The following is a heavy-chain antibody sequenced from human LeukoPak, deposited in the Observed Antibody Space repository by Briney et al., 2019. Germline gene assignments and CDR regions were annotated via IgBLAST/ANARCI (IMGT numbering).Heavy chain of an antibody. J-gene: IGHJ4*02. Sequence: PGGSLRLSCAASGFTFSDYIMNWVRQAPGKGLELLSFIGGRGSTVYYADSVKGRFTISRDNAKRSLYLQMNSRRVEDTALYYCARDKTTGFKNDFDSWGQGTLVTVSP. V-gene: IGHV3-48*04. CDR1: GFTFSDYI. D-gene: IGHD5-24*01. CDR3: ARDKTTGFKNDFDS. CDR2: IGGRGSTV.